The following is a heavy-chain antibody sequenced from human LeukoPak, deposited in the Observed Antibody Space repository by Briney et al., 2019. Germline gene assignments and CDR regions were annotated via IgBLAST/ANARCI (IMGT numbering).Heavy chain of an antibody. CDR2: MNPNSGNT. CDR1: GYTFSSYD. CDR3: ARAIRNQLLSDY. J-gene: IGHJ4*02. D-gene: IGHD2-2*01. V-gene: IGHV1-8*01. Sequence: ASVKVSCNTSGYTFSSYDVIWARLAPGQGLEWMGWMNPNSGNTGYAQKFQGRVTMTGDTSISTAYMELSSLISEDTAVYYCARAIRNQLLSDYWGQGTLVTVSS.